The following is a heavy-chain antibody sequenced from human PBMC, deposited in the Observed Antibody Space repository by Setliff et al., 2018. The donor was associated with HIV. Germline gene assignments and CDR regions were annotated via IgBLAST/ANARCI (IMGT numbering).Heavy chain of an antibody. CDR3: ARQLDYTNGRYFDY. CDR2: TDASGDT. J-gene: IGHJ4*02. Sequence: EPLSLTCTFSGDSIKSHHWSWIRQPAGKGLEWLAYTDASGDTNYNPSLIGRVIISLDTSNNQFSLNLNSVTAADTAVYYCARQLDYTNGRYFDYWGPGTLVTVSS. D-gene: IGHD4-4*01. V-gene: IGHV4-4*09. CDR1: GDSIKSHH.